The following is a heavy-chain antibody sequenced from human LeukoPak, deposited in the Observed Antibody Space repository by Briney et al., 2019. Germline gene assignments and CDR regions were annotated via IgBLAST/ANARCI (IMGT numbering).Heavy chain of an antibody. Sequence: GESLKISCKGYGYIFNTYCIVRWRQMAGKGVEWMGFIFGGDSDTRYNPAFLDELTISSDKSIKTAYLQWSSLKASDTAMYYCARRQGCSNTACPPDYWGQGTLVTVSP. D-gene: IGHD2-2*01. CDR2: IFGGDSDT. V-gene: IGHV5-51*01. CDR3: ARRQGCSNTACPPDY. CDR1: GYIFNTYC. J-gene: IGHJ4*02.